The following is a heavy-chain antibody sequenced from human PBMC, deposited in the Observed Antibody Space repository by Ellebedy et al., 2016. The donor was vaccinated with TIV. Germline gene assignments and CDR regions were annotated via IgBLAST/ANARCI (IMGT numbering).Heavy chain of an antibody. V-gene: IGHV3-21*01. CDR3: ANLQTTWFDP. D-gene: IGHD2/OR15-2a*01. CDR1: GFTFSSYS. Sequence: GESLKISCAASGFTFSSYSMNWVRQAPGKGLEWVSSISSSSSYIYYADSVKGRFTISRDNAKNSLYLQMNSLRAEDTAVYYCANLQTTWFDPWGQGTLVTVSS. CDR2: ISSSSSYI. J-gene: IGHJ5*02.